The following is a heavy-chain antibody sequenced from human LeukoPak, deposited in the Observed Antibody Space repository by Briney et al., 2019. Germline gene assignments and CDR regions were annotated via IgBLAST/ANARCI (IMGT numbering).Heavy chain of an antibody. J-gene: IGHJ4*02. V-gene: IGHV1-69*04. D-gene: IGHD6-13*01. Sequence: SVKVSCKASGYTFTSYGISWVRQAPGQGLEWMGRIIPILGIANYAQKFQGRVTITADKSTSTAYMELSSLRSEDTAVYYCARAVSSSWYGDYWGQGTLVTVSS. CDR1: GYTFTSYG. CDR3: ARAVSSSWYGDY. CDR2: IIPILGIA.